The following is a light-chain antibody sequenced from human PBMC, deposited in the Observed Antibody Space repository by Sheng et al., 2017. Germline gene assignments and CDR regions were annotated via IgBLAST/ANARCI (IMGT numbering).Light chain of an antibody. CDR2: KDN. CDR1: LAKAT. CDR3: QSSDSSGSHVV. V-gene: IGLV3-25*03. J-gene: IGLJ2*01. Sequence: SYELTQPPSVSVSPRTDDQDHLLWRCLAKATFLLVSAEGRPGPVXVMYKDNERPAGIPERFAGSSSGTTVTLTISAVQAEDEADYYCQSSDSSGSHVVFGGGTKLTVL.